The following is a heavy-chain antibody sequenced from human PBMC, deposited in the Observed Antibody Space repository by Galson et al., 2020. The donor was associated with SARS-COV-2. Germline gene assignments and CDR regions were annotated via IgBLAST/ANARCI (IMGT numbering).Heavy chain of an antibody. CDR1: GYSISSGYY. CDR2: IYHSGST. J-gene: IGHJ5*02. D-gene: IGHD5-18*01. CDR3: AREGERPWIQLWTSNWFDP. Sequence: SETLSLTCTVSGYSISSGYYWGWIRQPPGKGLEWIGSIYHSGSTYYNPSLKSRVTISVDTSKNQFSLKLSSVTAADTAVYYCAREGERPWIQLWTSNWFDPWGQGTLVTVSS. V-gene: IGHV4-38-2*02.